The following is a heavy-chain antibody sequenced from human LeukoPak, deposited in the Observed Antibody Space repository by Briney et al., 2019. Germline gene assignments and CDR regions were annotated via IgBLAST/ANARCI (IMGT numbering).Heavy chain of an antibody. CDR2: IYHSGST. D-gene: IGHD3-10*01. Sequence: SETLSLTCTVSGYSISSGYYWGWIRQPPGKGLEWIGSIYHSGSTYYNPSLKSRVTISVDTSKNQFSLKLSSVTAADTAVYYCATSEATYYYGSGRYGMDVWGQGTTVTVS. V-gene: IGHV4-38-2*02. J-gene: IGHJ6*02. CDR1: GYSISSGYY. CDR3: ATSEATYYYGSGRYGMDV.